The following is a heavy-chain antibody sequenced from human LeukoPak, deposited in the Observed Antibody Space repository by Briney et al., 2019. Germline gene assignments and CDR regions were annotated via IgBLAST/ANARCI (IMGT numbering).Heavy chain of an antibody. D-gene: IGHD2-2*01. V-gene: IGHV4-59*01. J-gene: IGHJ6*02. CDR3: ASFPFVVVPAASYYGMDV. CDR2: IYYSGST. CDR1: GGSISSYY. Sequence: SETLSLTCTVSGGSISSYYWSWIRQPPGKGPEWIGYIYYSGSTSYNPSLKSRVTISVDTSKNQFSLKLSSVTAADTAVYYCASFPFVVVPAASYYGMDVWGQGTTVTVSS.